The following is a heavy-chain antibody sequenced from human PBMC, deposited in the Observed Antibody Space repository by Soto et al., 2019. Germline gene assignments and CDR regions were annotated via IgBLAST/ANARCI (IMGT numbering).Heavy chain of an antibody. D-gene: IGHD3-10*01. CDR3: TRDFPTGAYFDY. CDR1: GFTFGDYA. V-gene: IGHV3-49*04. CDR2: IRSKAYGGTT. Sequence: GGSLRLSCTASGFTFGDYAMSWVRQAPGKGLEWVGCIRSKAYGGTTEYAASVKGRFTISREDSKSIAYLQMNSLKTEDTAVYYCTRDFPTGAYFDYWGQGTLVTVSS. J-gene: IGHJ4*02.